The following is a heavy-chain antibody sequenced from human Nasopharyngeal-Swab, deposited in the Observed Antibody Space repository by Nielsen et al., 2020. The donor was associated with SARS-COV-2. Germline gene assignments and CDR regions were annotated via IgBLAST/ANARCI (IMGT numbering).Heavy chain of an antibody. V-gene: IGHV3-11*04. J-gene: IGHJ4*02. CDR3: ARRLTGGDH. CDR2: ISSSGSTI. D-gene: IGHD3-9*01. Sequence: WIRQPPGKGLEWVSYISSSGSTIYYADSVKGRFTISRDNAKNSLYLQMNSLRAEDTAVYYCARRLTGGDHWGQGTLVTVSS.